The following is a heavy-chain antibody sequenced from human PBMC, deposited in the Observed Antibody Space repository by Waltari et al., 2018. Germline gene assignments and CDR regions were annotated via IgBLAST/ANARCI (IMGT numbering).Heavy chain of an antibody. V-gene: IGHV3-7*01. CDR3: ARDPMAYSYVPWYFDY. CDR1: GFTCSRYW. J-gene: IGHJ4*02. CDR2: IKLGGSEK. Sequence: EVQLLESGGGLVQSGGSLRHSCTGSGFTCSRYWMTWVRQAPGKGRDGVAKIKLGGSEKYYVYSVTGRFTISRDNAKDSLYLQMNSLRAEDTAVYYCARDPMAYSYVPWYFDYWGQGALVTVSS. D-gene: IGHD5-18*01.